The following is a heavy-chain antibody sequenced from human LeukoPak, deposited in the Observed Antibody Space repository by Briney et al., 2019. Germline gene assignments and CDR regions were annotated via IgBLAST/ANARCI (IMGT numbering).Heavy chain of an antibody. CDR2: ISSSSSYI. CDR1: GFTFSTYS. CDR3: AKSGYNRFDY. J-gene: IGHJ4*02. D-gene: IGHD5-24*01. V-gene: IGHV3-21*04. Sequence: GGSLRLSCAASGFTFSTYSMNWVRQAPGKGLEWVSSISSSSSYIYYADSVKGRFTISRDNSKNTLYLQMNSLIAEDTAVYYCAKSGYNRFDYWGQGTRVTVSS.